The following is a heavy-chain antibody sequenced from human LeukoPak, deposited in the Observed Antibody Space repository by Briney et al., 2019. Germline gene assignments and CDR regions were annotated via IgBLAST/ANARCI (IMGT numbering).Heavy chain of an antibody. CDR3: AKDMGSPLWFRELPDDY. Sequence: GGSLRLSCAASGFTFDDYAMHWVRQAPGKGLEWVSLISGDGGSTYYADSVKGRFTISRDNSKNSLYLQMNSLRTEDTALYYCAKDMGSPLWFRELPDDYWGQGTLVTVSS. CDR2: ISGDGGST. D-gene: IGHD3-10*01. J-gene: IGHJ4*02. V-gene: IGHV3-43*02. CDR1: GFTFDDYA.